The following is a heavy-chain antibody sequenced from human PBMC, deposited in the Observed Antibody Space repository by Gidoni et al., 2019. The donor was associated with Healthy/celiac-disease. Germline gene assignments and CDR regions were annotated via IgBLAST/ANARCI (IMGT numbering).Heavy chain of an antibody. D-gene: IGHD6-13*01. Sequence: EVQLVESGGGLVQPGRSLRLSCAASGFPFDDYAMHWVRQAPGKGLEWVSGISWNSGSIGYADSVKGRFTISRDNAKNSLYLQMNSLRAEDTALYYCAKDKGSSSWYPYFDYWGQGTLVTVSS. V-gene: IGHV3-9*01. CDR1: GFPFDDYA. J-gene: IGHJ4*02. CDR3: AKDKGSSSWYPYFDY. CDR2: ISWNSGSI.